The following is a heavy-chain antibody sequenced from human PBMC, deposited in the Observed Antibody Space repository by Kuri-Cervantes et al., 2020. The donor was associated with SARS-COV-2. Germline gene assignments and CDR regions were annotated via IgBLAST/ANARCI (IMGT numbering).Heavy chain of an antibody. J-gene: IGHJ6*03. CDR2: ISGSGGST. CDR1: GLTFDDYA. D-gene: IGHD3-10*01. Sequence: LSLTCAASGLTFDDYAMHWVRQAPGKGLEWVSAISGSGGSTYYADSVKGRFTISRDNSKNTLYLQMNSLRAEDTAVYYCAKDLSPSGRGYYYYMDVWGKGTTVTVSS. V-gene: IGHV3-23*01. CDR3: AKDLSPSGRGYYYYMDV.